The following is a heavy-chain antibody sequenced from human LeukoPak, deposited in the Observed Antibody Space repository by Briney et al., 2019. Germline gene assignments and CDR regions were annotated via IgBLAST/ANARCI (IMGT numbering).Heavy chain of an antibody. D-gene: IGHD3-10*01. Sequence: SETLSLTCTASGGSISSYYWSWIRQPAGKGLEWIGRIYTSGSTNYNPSLKSRVTMSVDTSKNQCSLKLSSVTAADTAVYYCARARETSLLAHDNWFDPWGQGTLVTVSS. CDR3: ARARETSLLAHDNWFDP. J-gene: IGHJ5*02. CDR2: IYTSGST. CDR1: GGSISSYY. V-gene: IGHV4-4*07.